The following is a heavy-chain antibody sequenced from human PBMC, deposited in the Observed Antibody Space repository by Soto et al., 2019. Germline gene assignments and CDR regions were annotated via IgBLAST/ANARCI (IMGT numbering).Heavy chain of an antibody. V-gene: IGHV4-31*03. D-gene: IGHD6-6*01. CDR1: GGSISSGGYY. CDR3: ARASIAARPRDYYYYYGMDV. Sequence: PSETLSLTCTVSGGSISSGGYYWSWIRQHPGKGLEWIGYIYYSGSTYYNPSLKSRVTISVDTSKNQFSLKLSSVTAADTAVYYCARASIAARPRDYYYYYGMDVWGQGTTVTVSS. J-gene: IGHJ6*02. CDR2: IYYSGST.